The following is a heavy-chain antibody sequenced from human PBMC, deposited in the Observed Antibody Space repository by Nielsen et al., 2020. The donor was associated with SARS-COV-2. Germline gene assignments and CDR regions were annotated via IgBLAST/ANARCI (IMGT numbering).Heavy chain of an antibody. V-gene: IGHV1-69*01. CDR2: IIPIFGTA. D-gene: IGHD5-18*01. Sequence: WVRQAPGQGLEWMGGIIPIFGTANYAQKFQGRVTITADESTSTAYMELSSLRSEDTAVYYCASYGRGGYSYGYYYYYYMDVWGKGTTVTVS. J-gene: IGHJ6*03. CDR3: ASYGRGGYSYGYYYYYYMDV.